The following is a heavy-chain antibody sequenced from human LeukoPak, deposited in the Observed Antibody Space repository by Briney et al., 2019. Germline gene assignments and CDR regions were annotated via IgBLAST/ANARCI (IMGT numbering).Heavy chain of an antibody. Sequence: PGGSLRLSCAASGFTFSSYAMHWVRQAPGKGLEYVSAISSNGGSTYYANSVKGRFTISRDNSKNTLYLQMGSLRAEDTAVYYCASTRWKDYDSTDWYFDLWGRGTLVTVSS. D-gene: IGHD3-22*01. CDR2: ISSNGGST. CDR3: ASTRWKDYDSTDWYFDL. CDR1: GFTFSSYA. V-gene: IGHV3-64*01. J-gene: IGHJ2*01.